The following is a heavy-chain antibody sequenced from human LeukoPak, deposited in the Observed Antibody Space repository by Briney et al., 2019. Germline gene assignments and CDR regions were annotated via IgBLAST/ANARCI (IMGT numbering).Heavy chain of an antibody. Sequence: AETRSLTCTVSGGSITTYYWSWIRQPAGEGLEWIGRIYSSGSANYNPSLKSRVTMSVDTSKNQFSLKLSSVTAADTAVYYCARASSWIWFDPWGQGTLVTVSS. V-gene: IGHV4-4*07. J-gene: IGHJ5*02. CDR3: ARASSWIWFDP. D-gene: IGHD6-13*01. CDR1: GGSITTYY. CDR2: IYSSGSA.